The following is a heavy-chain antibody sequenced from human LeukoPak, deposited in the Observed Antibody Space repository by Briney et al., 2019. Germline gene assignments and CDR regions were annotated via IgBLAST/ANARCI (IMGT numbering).Heavy chain of an antibody. J-gene: IGHJ4*02. D-gene: IGHD4/OR15-4a*01. Sequence: HPGGSLRLSCAASGFTFSSYWMTWVRQAPGKGLEWVANINLDGSEKFYVDSVKGRFTISRDNAKNSLYLQMNSLRAEDTAIYYCARDGARKDDYWGQGTLVTVSS. CDR2: INLDGSEK. CDR3: ARDGARKDDY. CDR1: GFTFSSYW. V-gene: IGHV3-7*01.